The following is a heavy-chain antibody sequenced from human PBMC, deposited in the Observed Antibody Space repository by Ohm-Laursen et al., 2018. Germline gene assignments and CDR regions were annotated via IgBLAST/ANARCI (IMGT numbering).Heavy chain of an antibody. D-gene: IGHD2-15*01. J-gene: IGHJ4*02. V-gene: IGHV4-31*11. CDR2: IYYNGGT. CDR1: GGSISSANFY. CDR3: ARSSGRDPLDY. Sequence: TLSLTCAVSGGSISSANFYWTWVRQHPGKGLEWIGYIYYNGGTYYNPSLKSRLTMSLDTSKTRFSLRLSSVTAADTAMYYCARSSGRDPLDYWGQGTLVTVSS.